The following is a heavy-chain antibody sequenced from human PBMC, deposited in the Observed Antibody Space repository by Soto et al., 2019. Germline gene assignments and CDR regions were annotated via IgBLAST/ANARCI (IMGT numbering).Heavy chain of an antibody. CDR3: ARDQGYYDSSGYFDY. D-gene: IGHD3-22*01. V-gene: IGHV3-11*01. Sequence: GGSLRLSCAASGFTFSDYYMSWIRQAPGKGLELVSYISSSGSIIYYADSVKGRFTISRDNARNSLYLQLNSLRAEDTAVYYWARDQGYYDSSGYFDYWGQGTLVTVSS. CDR1: GFTFSDYY. CDR2: ISSSGSII. J-gene: IGHJ4*02.